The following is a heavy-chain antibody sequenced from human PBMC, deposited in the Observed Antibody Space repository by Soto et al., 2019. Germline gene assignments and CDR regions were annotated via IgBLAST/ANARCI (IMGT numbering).Heavy chain of an antibody. Sequence: EVQLLESGGTLVQTGGSLRLSCAASGFTFSKYSMNWARQAPGKGLEWVSAISNSFSDGNTHYADSVKGRFTISRDNDKNTVFLEMNSLRAEDTAVYYCAKVFSPEGGNYFDHWGQGTLVTVSS. V-gene: IGHV3-23*01. CDR1: GFTFSKYS. CDR3: AKVFSPEGGNYFDH. J-gene: IGHJ4*02. CDR2: ISNSFSDGNT.